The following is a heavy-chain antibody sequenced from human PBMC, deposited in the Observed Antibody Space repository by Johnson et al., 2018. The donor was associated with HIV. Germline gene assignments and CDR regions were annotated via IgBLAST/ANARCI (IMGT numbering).Heavy chain of an antibody. V-gene: IGHV3-7*05. CDR2: IKQDGSEK. CDR1: GFTFSSYW. D-gene: IGHD2-2*01. Sequence: VQLVESGGGVVQPGGSLRLSCAASGFTFSSYWMSWVRQAPGKGLEWVANIKQDGSEKYYVDSVKGRFTISRDNAKNSVYLQMNGLRAEDTAIYYCAKDPLVVPAATLDAFDIWGQGTMVTVSS. J-gene: IGHJ3*02. CDR3: AKDPLVVPAATLDAFDI.